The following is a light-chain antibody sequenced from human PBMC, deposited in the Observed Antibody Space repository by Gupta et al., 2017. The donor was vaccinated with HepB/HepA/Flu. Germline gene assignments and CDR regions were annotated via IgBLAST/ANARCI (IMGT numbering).Light chain of an antibody. CDR2: GSS. J-gene: IGLJ3*02. CDR1: SSNIGAGYD. Sequence: QSVLTQPPSVSGAPGQRVTISCTGSSSNIGAGYDVHWSQQLPGRAPKVLLYGSSNRPSGVPDRFFGSKSGISASLAITGLQAEDEADYYCQSYDTSLSGWVFGGGTKVTAL. V-gene: IGLV1-40*01. CDR3: QSYDTSLSGWV.